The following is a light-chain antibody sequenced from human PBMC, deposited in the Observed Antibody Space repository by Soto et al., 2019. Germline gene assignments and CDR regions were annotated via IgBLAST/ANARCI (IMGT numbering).Light chain of an antibody. CDR2: DVS. CDR3: CSYAGNTLVV. Sequence: QSALTQPRSVSGSPGQSVTISCTGTSSDVGGYNYVSWYQQNPGKAPKLMIYDVSKRPSGVSDRFSGSKSANTASLIISGLQAEDEAEYYCCSYAGNTLVVFGGGTKLTVL. CDR1: SSDVGGYNY. V-gene: IGLV2-11*01. J-gene: IGLJ2*01.